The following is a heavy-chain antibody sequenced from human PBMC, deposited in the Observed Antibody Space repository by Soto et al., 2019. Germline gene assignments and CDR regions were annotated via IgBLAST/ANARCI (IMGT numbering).Heavy chain of an antibody. CDR3: ARKYYGDYVEY. CDR1: GFTFSFYW. D-gene: IGHD4-17*01. CDR2: IKQDGSEK. J-gene: IGHJ4*02. V-gene: IGHV3-7*01. Sequence: EVQLVESGGGLVQPGGSLRLSCAASGFTFSFYWMSWVCQAPGKGLEWVANIKQDGSEKYYVDSVKGRFTISRDNAKNSLYLQMNSLRAEDTAVYYCARKYYGDYVEYWGQGTLVTVPS.